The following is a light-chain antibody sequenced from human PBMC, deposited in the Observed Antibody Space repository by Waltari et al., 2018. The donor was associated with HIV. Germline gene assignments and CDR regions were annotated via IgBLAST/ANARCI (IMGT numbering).Light chain of an antibody. Sequence: QSVLTQPPSVSGAPGQTVTISCTGSSSNVGAEYDVHWYQQLPGTAPTLLVPGHSSRPSGVPGRFSGSKSGPSASLTITGLRTEDEADYYCQSYDNTLSVVFGGGTKLTVL. CDR2: GHS. CDR1: SSNVGAEYD. CDR3: QSYDNTLSVV. J-gene: IGLJ2*01. V-gene: IGLV1-40*01.